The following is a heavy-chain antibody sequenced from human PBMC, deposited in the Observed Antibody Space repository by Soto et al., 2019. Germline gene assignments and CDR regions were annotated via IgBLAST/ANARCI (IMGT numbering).Heavy chain of an antibody. CDR2: ISSSSSYI. V-gene: IGHV3-21*01. CDR1: GFSLSTYS. CDR3: ARDIPYYYYMDV. J-gene: IGHJ6*03. Sequence: PGGSLRLSCAASGFSLSTYSMNWVRQAPGKGLEWVSSISSSSSYIYYADSVKGRFTISRDNAKNSLYLQMNSLRAEDTAVYYCARDIPYYYYMDVWGKGTTVTVSS.